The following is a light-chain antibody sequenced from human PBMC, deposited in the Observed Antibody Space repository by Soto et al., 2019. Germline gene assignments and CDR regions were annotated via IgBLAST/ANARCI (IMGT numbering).Light chain of an antibody. CDR1: QVISTS. J-gene: IGKJ1*01. CDR3: LQDYDYPRT. CDR2: AAS. Sequence: IQLTQSPSFLSPSIGESVTITCRASQVISTSLAWYQVKPGKAPNLLISAASRLQSGVPSRFSGRGSGTDFTLTISSLQPEDFATYYCLQDYDYPRTFGQGTKVDIK. V-gene: IGKV1-6*01.